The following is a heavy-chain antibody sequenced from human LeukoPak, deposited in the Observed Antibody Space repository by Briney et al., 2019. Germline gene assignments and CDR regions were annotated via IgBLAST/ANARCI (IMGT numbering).Heavy chain of an antibody. J-gene: IGHJ3*02. CDR3: ARTAYYYDSSGYDDAFDI. CDR1: GFTFSDYY. D-gene: IGHD3-22*01. Sequence: GGSLRLSCAASGFTFSDYYMTWIRQAPGKGLEWLSCISSGGYTIYYADSVKGRFTLSRDNAKNSLYLQMNSLRAEDTAVYYCARTAYYYDSSGYDDAFDIWGQGIMVTVSS. CDR2: ISSGGYTI. V-gene: IGHV3-11*01.